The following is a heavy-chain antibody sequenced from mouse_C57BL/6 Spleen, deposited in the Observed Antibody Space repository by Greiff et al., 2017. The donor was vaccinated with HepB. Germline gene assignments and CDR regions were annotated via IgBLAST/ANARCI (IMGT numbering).Heavy chain of an antibody. CDR1: GFTFSDYG. J-gene: IGHJ4*01. CDR3: ARNDYDYYYAMDY. D-gene: IGHD2-4*01. Sequence: EVNVVESGGGLVKPGGSLKLSCAASGFTFSDYGMHWVRQAPEKGLEWVAYISSGSSTIYYADTVKGRFTISRDNAKNTLFLQMTSLRSEDTAMYYCARNDYDYYYAMDYWGQGTSVTVSS. V-gene: IGHV5-17*01. CDR2: ISSGSSTI.